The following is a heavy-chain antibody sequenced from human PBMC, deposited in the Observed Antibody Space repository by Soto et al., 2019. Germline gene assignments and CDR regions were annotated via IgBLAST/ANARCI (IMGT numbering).Heavy chain of an antibody. D-gene: IGHD2-2*01. CDR1: GDSFSTHA. CDR3: ATWIEFDLGKVPAASYTIDV. J-gene: IGHJ6*02. Sequence: QVQLVQSGAEVKRAGSSVKVSCKASGDSFSTHAISWVRQAPGQGLEWMGGIVPILGTPAYAQKFQGRVTITSDESTSTAYMALSSLRSQDTAVYYCATWIEFDLGKVPAASYTIDVWGQGNTVTFSS. CDR2: IVPILGTP. V-gene: IGHV1-69*01.